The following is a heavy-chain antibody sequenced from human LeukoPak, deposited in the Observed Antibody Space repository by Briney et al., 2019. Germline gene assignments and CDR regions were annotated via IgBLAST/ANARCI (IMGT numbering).Heavy chain of an antibody. V-gene: IGHV3-21*05. CDR2: ISSSSSSI. Sequence: GGSLRLSCVASGFTFSSYSMNWVRQAPGKGLEWVSQISSSSSSIYYADSVKGRFTISRDNAKNSLYLQMNSLRADDTAVYYCARDGGEDYYDSGSDYWGQGTLLTVSS. J-gene: IGHJ4*02. CDR3: ARDGGEDYYDSGSDY. D-gene: IGHD3-10*01. CDR1: GFTFSSYS.